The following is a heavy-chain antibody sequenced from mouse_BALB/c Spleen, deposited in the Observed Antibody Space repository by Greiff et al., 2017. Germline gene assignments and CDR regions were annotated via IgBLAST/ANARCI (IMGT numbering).Heavy chain of an antibody. Sequence: VQVVESGAELVRPGVSVKISCKGSGYTFTDYAMHWVKQSHAKSLEWIGVISTYYGDASYNQKFKGKATMTVDKSSSTAYMELARLTSEDSAIYYCARYDGSFDYWGQGTTLTVSS. J-gene: IGHJ2*01. V-gene: IGHV1S137*01. CDR2: ISTYYGDA. CDR1: GYTFTDYA. CDR3: ARYDGSFDY. D-gene: IGHD1-2*01.